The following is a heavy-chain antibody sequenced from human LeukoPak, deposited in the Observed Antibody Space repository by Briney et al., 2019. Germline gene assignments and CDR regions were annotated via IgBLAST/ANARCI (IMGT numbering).Heavy chain of an antibody. Sequence: QSGGSLRLSCAASGFTFSSYGMHWVCQAPGKGLEWVAFIRYDGSNKYYADSVKGRFTISRDDSKNTLYLQMDSLRAEDTALYYCAKGGSASCYSALQRWGQGTLVTVSS. CDR2: IRYDGSNK. CDR1: GFTFSSYG. D-gene: IGHD2-2*01. V-gene: IGHV3-30*02. CDR3: AKGGSASCYSALQR. J-gene: IGHJ4*02.